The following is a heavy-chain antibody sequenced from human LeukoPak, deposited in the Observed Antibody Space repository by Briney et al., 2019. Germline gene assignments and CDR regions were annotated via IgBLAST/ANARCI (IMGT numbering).Heavy chain of an antibody. CDR3: GGCKGDAWNAFDI. CDR1: GGSISSGDYY. J-gene: IGHJ3*02. V-gene: IGHV4-30-4*01. D-gene: IGHD3-16*01. Sequence: PSETLSLTCTVSGGSISSGDYYWRWIRQPPGKGLEWIVYIYYSGSTYYNPSLKSRITISVQTSKNPFSLKLSSVTGADTGVYFCGGCKGDAWNAFDIWGQGTMVTVSS. CDR2: IYYSGST.